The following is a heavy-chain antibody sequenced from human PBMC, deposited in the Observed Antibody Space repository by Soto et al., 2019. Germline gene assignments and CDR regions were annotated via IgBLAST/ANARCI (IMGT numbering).Heavy chain of an antibody. J-gene: IGHJ4*02. CDR2: IDPRHSQT. Sequence: PGESLKISREESASSVAGYFITWVRQKPAKGLQXMGRIDPRHSQTYNSPSCRGHVTISATKSITPVFLKWSSVRASDTAMYYRARKIYDSDTGPNFQYYFDSWGQGTPVTVSS. CDR1: ASSVAGYF. V-gene: IGHV5-10-1*01. D-gene: IGHD3-22*01. CDR3: ARKIYDSDTGPNFQYYFDS.